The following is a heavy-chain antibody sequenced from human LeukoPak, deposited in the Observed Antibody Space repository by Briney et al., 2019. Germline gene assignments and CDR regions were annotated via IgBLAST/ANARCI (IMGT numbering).Heavy chain of an antibody. J-gene: IGHJ4*02. Sequence: PGGSLRLSCAASGFTFSSYGMHWVRQAPGKGLEWVAVISYDGSNKYYADSVKGRFTISRDNSKNTLYLQLNSLRAEDTAVYYCAKDKNALCSITCRSEFDSWGQGTLVTVSS. V-gene: IGHV3-30*18. CDR2: ISYDGSNK. CDR3: AKDKNALCSITCRSEFDS. CDR1: GFTFSSYG. D-gene: IGHD2-2*01.